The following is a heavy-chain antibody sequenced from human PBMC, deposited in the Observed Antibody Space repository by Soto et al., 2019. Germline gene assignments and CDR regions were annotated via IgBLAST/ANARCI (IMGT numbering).Heavy chain of an antibody. CDR2: ISAYNGNT. J-gene: IGHJ4*02. CDR3: ARAHEGDFWSGYYTTFDY. CDR1: GYTFTSYG. Sequence: ASVKVSCKASGYTFTSYGISWVRQAPGQGLEWMGWISAYNGNTNYAQKLQGRVTMTTDTSTSTAYMELSSLRSEDTAVYYCARAHEGDFWSGYYTTFDYWGQGTLVTVSS. V-gene: IGHV1-18*01. D-gene: IGHD3-3*01.